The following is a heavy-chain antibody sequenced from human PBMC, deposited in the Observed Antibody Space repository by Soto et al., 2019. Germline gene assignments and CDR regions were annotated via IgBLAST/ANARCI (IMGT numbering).Heavy chain of an antibody. V-gene: IGHV3-23*01. CDR1: GFTFSNYA. J-gene: IGHJ4*02. CDR3: AKRPLTAAGFDY. D-gene: IGHD6-13*01. CDR2: ITGSGGGT. Sequence: EVQLLESGGGLVQPGGSLRLSRAAFGFTFSNYAMPWVRQAPGKGLEWVSVITGSGGGTYFVDSVKGRFTISRDNSKNTVYLQMNSLRAEDTAVYYCAKRPLTAAGFDYWGQGTLVTVSS.